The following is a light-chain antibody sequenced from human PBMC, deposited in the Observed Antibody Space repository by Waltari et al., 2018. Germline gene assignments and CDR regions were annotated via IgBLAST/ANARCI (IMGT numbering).Light chain of an antibody. Sequence: IQLTQSPSSLSASVGDTVTITCRASQDISSYLSWYQQKPEKAPKILISAAFTLQSGVPPRFSGSGSCADFTLTISSLQPEDFATYYCQQFKTYPLTFGQGTRLEIK. CDR3: QQFKTYPLT. V-gene: IGKV1-9*01. CDR2: AAF. CDR1: QDISSY. J-gene: IGKJ5*01.